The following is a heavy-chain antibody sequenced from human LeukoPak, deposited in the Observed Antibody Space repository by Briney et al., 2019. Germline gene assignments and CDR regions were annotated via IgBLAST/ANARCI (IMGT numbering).Heavy chain of an antibody. V-gene: IGHV3-11*04. Sequence: LSLTCTVSGGSISSGDYYWSWVRQAPGKGLEWVSANSGSGGSTYYADSVKGRFTISRDNAKNSLYLQMNSLRAEDTAVYYCARDATAGSSGWYIDAFDIWGQGTMVTVSS. D-gene: IGHD6-19*01. J-gene: IGHJ3*02. CDR2: NSGSGGST. CDR1: GGSISSGDYY. CDR3: ARDATAGSSGWYIDAFDI.